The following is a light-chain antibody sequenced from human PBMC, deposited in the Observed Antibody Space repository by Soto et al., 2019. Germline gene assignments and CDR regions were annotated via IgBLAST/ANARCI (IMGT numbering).Light chain of an antibody. CDR1: QSVSNY. CDR2: DAS. CDR3: QQRSNWPLT. V-gene: IGKV3-11*01. Sequence: EIVLTQSPATLSLPPGEGATLSCRASQSVSNYLAWYQQKPGQAPRLLIFDASKRATGIPARFSGSGSGTDFTLTISSLEPEDFAVYYCQQRSNWPLTFGGGTKVDIK. J-gene: IGKJ4*01.